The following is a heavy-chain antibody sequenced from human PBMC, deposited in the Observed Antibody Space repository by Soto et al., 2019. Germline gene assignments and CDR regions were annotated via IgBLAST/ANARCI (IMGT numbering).Heavy chain of an antibody. D-gene: IGHD6-6*01. Sequence: SETLSLTCTVSGGSISSGSYYWSWIRQPPGKGLEWIGYIYYSGSTNYNPSLKSRVTISVDTSKNQFSLKLSSVTAADTAVYYCARDAGGTAARLVYYYYGMDVWGQGTTVTVSS. CDR3: ARDAGGTAARLVYYYYGMDV. CDR1: GGSISSGSYY. J-gene: IGHJ6*02. CDR2: IYYSGST. V-gene: IGHV4-61*01.